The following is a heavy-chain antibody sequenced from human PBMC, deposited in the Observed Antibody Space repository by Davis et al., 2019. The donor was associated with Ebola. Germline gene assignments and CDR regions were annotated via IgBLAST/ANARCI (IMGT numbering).Heavy chain of an antibody. CDR2: IFSNDEK. Sequence: SGPTLVKPTETLTLTCTVSGFSLSNARMGVSWIRQPPGKALEWLAHIFSNDEKSYSTSLKSRLTISKDTSKSQVVLTMTNMDPVDTATYYCARIGVEYYYDSSGYGSYNWFDPWGQGTLVTVSS. CDR1: GFSLSNARMG. V-gene: IGHV2-26*01. D-gene: IGHD3-22*01. J-gene: IGHJ5*02. CDR3: ARIGVEYYYDSSGYGSYNWFDP.